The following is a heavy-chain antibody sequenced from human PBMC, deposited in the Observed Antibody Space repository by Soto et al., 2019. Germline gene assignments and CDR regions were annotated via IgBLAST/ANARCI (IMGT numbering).Heavy chain of an antibody. CDR1: GFSFSSYW. CDR3: ARETHSGSYWVEAFDL. D-gene: IGHD1-26*01. J-gene: IGHJ3*01. Sequence: GVSLRLSCSASGFSFSSYWMSWVRQAPGKGLEWVANIKKDGSEKHYVVSVKGRFNISRDNAKKSLYLQMNSLRAEDTAVYYCARETHSGSYWVEAFDLWGQGTMVTVSS. CDR2: IKKDGSEK. V-gene: IGHV3-7*03.